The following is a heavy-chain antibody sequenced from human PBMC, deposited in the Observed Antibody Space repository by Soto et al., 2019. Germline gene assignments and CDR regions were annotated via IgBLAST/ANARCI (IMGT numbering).Heavy chain of an antibody. V-gene: IGHV3-30*18. CDR3: VKVGGLSGSYYISSSYYFDY. J-gene: IGHJ4*02. CDR1: GFTFSSYG. Sequence: QVQLVESGGGGLQPGRSLRLSCVASGFTFSSYGMHWVRQAPGKGLEWVAIISYDGSNTYYADSVKGRFTIYRDNSENMLNLQMNRLRDEDTSVYYCVKVGGLSGSYYISSSYYFDYWGQGTLVTVSS. CDR2: ISYDGSNT. D-gene: IGHD1-26*01.